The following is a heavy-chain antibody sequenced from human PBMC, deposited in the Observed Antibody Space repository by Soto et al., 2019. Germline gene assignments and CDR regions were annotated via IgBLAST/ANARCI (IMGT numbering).Heavy chain of an antibody. CDR2: FDPEDGET. Sequence: ASVKVSCKVSGYTLTELSMHWVRQAPGKGLEWMGNFDPEDGETIYAQKFQGRVTMTEDTSTDTAYMELSSLRSEDTAVYYCATPTSSSSWSAYYYGMDVWGQGTTVTVSS. CDR3: ATPTSSSSWSAYYYGMDV. V-gene: IGHV1-24*01. CDR1: GYTLTELS. D-gene: IGHD6-13*01. J-gene: IGHJ6*02.